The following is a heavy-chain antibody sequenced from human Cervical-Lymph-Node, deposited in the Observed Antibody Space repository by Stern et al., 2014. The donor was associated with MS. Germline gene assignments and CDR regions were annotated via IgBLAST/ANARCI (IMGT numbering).Heavy chain of an antibody. CDR2: VSSNGGST. CDR1: GFTFSGYA. D-gene: IGHD2-2*01. V-gene: IGHV3-64D*06. J-gene: IGHJ4*02. CDR3: VKDGHCSSTSCYGGFHY. Sequence: EVQLVESGGGLVQPGGSLRIYCSASGFTFSGYAMHWVRQAPGKGLEYVSAVSSNGGSTYYADSVKGRFTISRDNSKNTMYLQMSSLRDEDTAVYYCVKDGHCSSTSCYGGFHYWGQGTLVTVSS.